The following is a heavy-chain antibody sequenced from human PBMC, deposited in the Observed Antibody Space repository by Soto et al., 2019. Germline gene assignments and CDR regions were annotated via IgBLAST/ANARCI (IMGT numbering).Heavy chain of an antibody. CDR3: ARDLEYYDILTGYYIGGYYYYYMDV. CDR2: TYYRPKWYN. Sequence: PSQTLSLTCAISGNSVSSNSAAWNWIRQSPSRGLEWLGRTYYRPKWYNDYAVYVKSRITINPDTSKNQFSLQLNSVTPEDTAVYYCARDLEYYDILTGYYIGGYYYYYMDVRGKGTTVTVSS. CDR1: GNSVSSNSAA. J-gene: IGHJ6*03. D-gene: IGHD3-9*01. V-gene: IGHV6-1*01.